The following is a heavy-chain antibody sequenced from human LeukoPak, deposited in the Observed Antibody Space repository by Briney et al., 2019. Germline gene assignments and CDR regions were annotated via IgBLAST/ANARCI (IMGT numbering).Heavy chain of an antibody. CDR3: AKAPVTSCRGAYCYPFDS. Sequence: PGGSLRLSCAASGFIFSSYAVHWVRQAPGKGLEWVALISYDGSIKYSADSVRGRFTISRDNSKNTLYLQMNSLRAEDAAVYFCAKAPVTSCRGAYCYPFDSWGQGTLVTVSS. CDR1: GFIFSSYA. D-gene: IGHD2-21*01. CDR2: ISYDGSIK. J-gene: IGHJ4*02. V-gene: IGHV3-30*04.